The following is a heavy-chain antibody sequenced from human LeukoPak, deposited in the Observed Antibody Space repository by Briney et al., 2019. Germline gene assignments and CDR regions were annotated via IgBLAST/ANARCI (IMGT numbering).Heavy chain of an antibody. CDR3: ATLGDFPPTYYYYMDV. CDR2: IYYSGST. CDR1: GGSISSYY. Sequence: SETLSLTCTVSGGSISSYYWSWIRQPAGKGLEWIGRIYYSGSTYYNPSLKSRVTISVDTSKNQFSLKLSSVTAADTAVYYCATLGDFPPTYYYYMDVWGKGTTVTVSS. D-gene: IGHD2-21*02. J-gene: IGHJ6*03. V-gene: IGHV4-4*07.